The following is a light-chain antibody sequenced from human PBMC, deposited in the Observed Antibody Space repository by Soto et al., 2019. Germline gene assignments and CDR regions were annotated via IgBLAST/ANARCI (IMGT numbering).Light chain of an antibody. Sequence: EIVLTQSPATPSLSPGERANLXCRASQSSGSSLAWYKQKPGKAPRLLIYDASNRATGIPARFSGSGSGTDFTLTISSLETEDFAVYYCQQRSNWLITFGQGTRLEIK. CDR2: DAS. J-gene: IGKJ5*01. CDR3: QQRSNWLIT. CDR1: QSSGSS. V-gene: IGKV3-11*01.